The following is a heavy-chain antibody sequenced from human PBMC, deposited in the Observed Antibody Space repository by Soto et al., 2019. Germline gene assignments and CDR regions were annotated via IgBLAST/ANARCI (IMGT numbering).Heavy chain of an antibody. D-gene: IGHD3-10*01. Sequence: PSETLSLTCAVSGGSISSGGYSWSWIRQPPGKGLEWIGYIYHSGSTYYNPSLKSRVTISVDRSKNQFSLKLSSVTAADTAVYYCARNPGAYYYGMDVWGQRTTVTVSS. CDR3: ARNPGAYYYGMDV. J-gene: IGHJ6*02. CDR2: IYHSGST. CDR1: GGSISSGGYS. V-gene: IGHV4-30-2*01.